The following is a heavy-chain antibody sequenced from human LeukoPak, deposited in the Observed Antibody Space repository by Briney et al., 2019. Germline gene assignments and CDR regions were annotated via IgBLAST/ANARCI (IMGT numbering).Heavy chain of an antibody. Sequence: GGSLRLSCAASGFTFSSYEMNWVRQAPGKGLEWVSYISSSGSTIYYADSVKGRFTISRDNAKNSLYLQMNSLRAEDTAVYYCAKDPGGYYYYYMDVWGKGTTVTISS. J-gene: IGHJ6*03. CDR2: ISSSGSTI. V-gene: IGHV3-48*03. CDR1: GFTFSSYE. CDR3: AKDPGGYYYYYMDV.